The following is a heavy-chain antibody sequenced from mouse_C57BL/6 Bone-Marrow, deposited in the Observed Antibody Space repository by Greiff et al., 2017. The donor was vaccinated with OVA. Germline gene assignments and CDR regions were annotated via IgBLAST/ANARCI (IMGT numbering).Heavy chain of an antibody. CDR3: TSIYYDYDSFAY. Sequence: EVQRVESGEGLVKPGGSLKLSCAASGFTFSSYAMSWVRQTPEKRLEWVAYISSGGDYIYYADTVKGRFTISRDNARNTLYLQMSSLKSEDTAMYYCTSIYYDYDSFAYWGQGTLVTVSA. V-gene: IGHV5-9-1*02. J-gene: IGHJ3*01. CDR1: GFTFSSYA. CDR2: ISSGGDYI. D-gene: IGHD2-4*01.